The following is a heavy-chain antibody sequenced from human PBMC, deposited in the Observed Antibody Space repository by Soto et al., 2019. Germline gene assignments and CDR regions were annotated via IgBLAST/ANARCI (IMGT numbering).Heavy chain of an antibody. CDR1: GYSISSSNW. V-gene: IGHV4-28*01. J-gene: IGHJ4*02. D-gene: IGHD6-13*01. CDR2: IYYTGNT. Sequence: SETLSLTCAVSGYSISSSNWWGWIRQPPGKGLEWIGYIYYTGNTYFNPSLRSRVTISFDTSKNQFSLRLTSVTASDTAVYYCARPDSSSWAAPFGSWGQGTLVTVSS. CDR3: ARPDSSSWAAPFGS.